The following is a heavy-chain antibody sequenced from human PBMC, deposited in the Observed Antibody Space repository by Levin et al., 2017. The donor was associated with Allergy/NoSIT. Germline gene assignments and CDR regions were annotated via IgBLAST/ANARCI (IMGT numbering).Heavy chain of an antibody. CDR3: TTYYRNFGIGFGY. V-gene: IGHV3-15*01. Sequence: GGSLRLSCAASGFTFSNAYMSWVRQAPGKGLEWVGRIKSKSEGGTTDYATPVKGRFTISRDDSKDTLYLHMNSLKTEDTAVYYCTTYYRNFGIGFGYWGQGILVTVSS. CDR1: GFTFSNAY. J-gene: IGHJ4*02. CDR2: IKSKSEGGTT. D-gene: IGHD3-10*01.